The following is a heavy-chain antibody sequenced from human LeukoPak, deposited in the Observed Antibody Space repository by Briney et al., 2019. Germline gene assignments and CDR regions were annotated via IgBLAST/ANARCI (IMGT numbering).Heavy chain of an antibody. CDR2: ISDSGANT. CDR1: GFTFSTYA. Sequence: SGGSLRLSCAASGFTFSTYAMSWVRQAPGKGLEWVSTISDSGANTYYADSVKGRFTISRDNSKNTLYLQMNSLRAEDTAVYYCAKELPSGSYGYWGQGTLVTVSS. D-gene: IGHD1-26*01. V-gene: IGHV3-23*01. J-gene: IGHJ4*02. CDR3: AKELPSGSYGY.